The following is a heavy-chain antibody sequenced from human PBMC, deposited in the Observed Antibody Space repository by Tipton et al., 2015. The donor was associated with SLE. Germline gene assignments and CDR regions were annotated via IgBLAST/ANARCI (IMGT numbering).Heavy chain of an antibody. D-gene: IGHD3-3*01. J-gene: IGHJ4*02. CDR3: ARDRGSDFWSGYYGFDY. CDR2: IYTSGST. Sequence: TLSLTCTVSGGSISSGSYYWSWIRQPAGKGLEWIGHIYTSGSTNYNPSLKSRVTISVDTSKNQFSLKLSSVTAADTAAYYCARDRGSDFWSGYYGFDYWGQGTLATVSS. V-gene: IGHV4-61*09. CDR1: GGSISSGSYY.